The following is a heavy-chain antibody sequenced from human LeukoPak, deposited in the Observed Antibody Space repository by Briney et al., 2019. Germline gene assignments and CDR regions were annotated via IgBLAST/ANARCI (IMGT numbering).Heavy chain of an antibody. V-gene: IGHV4-34*01. D-gene: IGHD6-6*01. Sequence: KPSETLSLTCAVCGGSFSGYYWRWIRQPPGKGVEGIGEINNSGSTNYNPSLTSLVTISVDSSKNQFSLKLSSVTAADTAVYYCARATRGRKSSIAAPQRTFDYWGQGTLVTVSS. J-gene: IGHJ4*02. CDR2: INNSGST. CDR1: GGSFSGYY. CDR3: ARATRGRKSSIAAPQRTFDY.